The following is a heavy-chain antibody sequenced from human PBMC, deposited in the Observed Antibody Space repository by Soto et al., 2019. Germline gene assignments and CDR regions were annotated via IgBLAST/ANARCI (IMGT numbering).Heavy chain of an antibody. CDR1: DFIFTDAW. CDR3: TKGSYEGY. D-gene: IGHD3-3*01. Sequence: EVQLVESGGGLVQPGGSLRLSCATSDFIFTDAWMNWVRQAPGKGLEWGGRIKTKAQGETKDYAAPMKGRFTISRDDSRNTLHLQMTSLRTEDTALYYCTKGSYEGYWGQGVLVTVSS. V-gene: IGHV3-15*07. CDR2: IKTKAQGETK. J-gene: IGHJ4*02.